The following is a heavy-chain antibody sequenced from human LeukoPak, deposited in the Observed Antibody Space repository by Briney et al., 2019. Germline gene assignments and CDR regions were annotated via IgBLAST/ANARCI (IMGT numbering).Heavy chain of an antibody. CDR2: IYYSGST. CDR1: GGSISSSSYY. J-gene: IGHJ4*02. V-gene: IGHV4-39*07. CDR3: ARDPAITIFEVVQAPGRQFDY. D-gene: IGHD3-3*01. Sequence: SETLSLTCTVSGGSISSSSYYWGWIRQPPGKGLEWIGSIYYSGSTYYNPSLKSRVTISVDTSKNQFSLKLSSVTAADTAVYYCARDPAITIFEVVQAPGRQFDYWGQGTLVTVSS.